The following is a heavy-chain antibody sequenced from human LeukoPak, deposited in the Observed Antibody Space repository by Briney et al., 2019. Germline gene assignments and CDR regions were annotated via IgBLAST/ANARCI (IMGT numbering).Heavy chain of an antibody. V-gene: IGHV3-23*01. CDR3: AKDRHDSSGYYHY. Sequence: PGGSLRLSCAASGSTFSSYAMSWVRQAPGKGLEWVSAISGSGGSTYYADSVKGRFTISRDNSKNTLYLQMNSLRAEDTAVYYCAKDRHDSSGYYHYWGQGTLVTVSS. CDR2: ISGSGGST. J-gene: IGHJ4*02. CDR1: GSTFSSYA. D-gene: IGHD3-22*01.